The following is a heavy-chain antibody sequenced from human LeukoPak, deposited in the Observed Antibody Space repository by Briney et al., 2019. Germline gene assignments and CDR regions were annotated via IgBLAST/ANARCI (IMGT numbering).Heavy chain of an antibody. V-gene: IGHV3-11*01. Sequence: PGGSLRLSCAASGFTFSDYYMSWIRQAPGKGLEWVSYISSSGSTIYHADSVKGRFTISRDNAKNSLYLQMNSLRAEDTAVYYCATYSGSYWSGGYFDYWGQGTLVTVSS. CDR1: GFTFSDYY. D-gene: IGHD1-26*01. CDR3: ATYSGSYWSGGYFDY. J-gene: IGHJ4*02. CDR2: ISSSGSTI.